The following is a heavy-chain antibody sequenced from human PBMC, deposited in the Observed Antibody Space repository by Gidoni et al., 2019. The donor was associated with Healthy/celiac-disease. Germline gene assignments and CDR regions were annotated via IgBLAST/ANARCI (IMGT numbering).Heavy chain of an antibody. CDR3: ARALYSSSWYGGYYYYGMDV. J-gene: IGHJ6*02. Sequence: EVQLVDSGGGLFKLGASPILCCAASGFTFSSYSMNWVRQAPGKGLEWVSSISSSSSYICYADAMKDRFTISRDNAKNSMYLQMNSLRAEETAVYYCARALYSSSWYGGYYYYGMDVWGQGTTVTVSS. CDR2: ISSSSSYI. V-gene: IGHV3-21*01. CDR1: GFTFSSYS. D-gene: IGHD6-13*01.